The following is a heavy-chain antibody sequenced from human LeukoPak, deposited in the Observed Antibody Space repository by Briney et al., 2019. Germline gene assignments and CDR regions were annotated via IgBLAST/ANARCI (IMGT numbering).Heavy chain of an antibody. Sequence: ASVKVSCKASGYTFTNYAMNWVRQAPGQGLEWMGWIHPSTGNPTYAQGFTGRFVFSLDTSVSTTYLQISSLKAEDTAVYYCAKAFQSLGGLSLPDYWGQGTLVTVSS. CDR1: GYTFTNYA. D-gene: IGHD3-16*02. J-gene: IGHJ4*02. CDR3: AKAFQSLGGLSLPDY. V-gene: IGHV7-4-1*02. CDR2: IHPSTGNP.